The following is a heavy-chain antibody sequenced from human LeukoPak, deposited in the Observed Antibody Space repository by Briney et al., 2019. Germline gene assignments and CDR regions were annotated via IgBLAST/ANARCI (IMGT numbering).Heavy chain of an antibody. CDR2: ISYDGSNK. V-gene: IGHV3-30-3*01. CDR3: AKDRAYLLDY. J-gene: IGHJ4*02. CDR1: GFTFSSYA. Sequence: GGSLRLSCAASGFTFSSYAMHWVRQAPGKGLEWVAVISYDGSNKYYADSVKGRFTISRDNSKNTLYLQMNSLRAEDTAVYYCAKDRAYLLDYWGQGTLVTVSS.